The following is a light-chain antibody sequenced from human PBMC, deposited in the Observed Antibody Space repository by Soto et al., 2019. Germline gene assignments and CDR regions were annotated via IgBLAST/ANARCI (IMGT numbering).Light chain of an antibody. CDR3: CSYVGRNTYV. J-gene: IGLJ1*01. CDR1: SSDVGGYNY. Sequence: QSVLTQPRSASGSPGQSITISCTGTSSDVGGYNYGSWYQQHPAKAPKLIIFDVSKRPSGVPNRFSGSKSGNTASLTISGLRAEDEADYYCCSYVGRNTYVFGTGTKLTVL. CDR2: DVS. V-gene: IGLV2-11*01.